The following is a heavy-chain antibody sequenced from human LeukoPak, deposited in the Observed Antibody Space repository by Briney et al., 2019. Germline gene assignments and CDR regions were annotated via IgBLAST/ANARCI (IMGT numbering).Heavy chain of an antibody. D-gene: IGHD4-17*01. CDR3: AKGGATVIDY. Sequence: GGSLRLSCAASGFTFSNYWMHWLRQAPGKGLVWFSRINSDGSNTTSADSVKGRFTISRDNAKNTLYLQMNSLRAEDTAVYYCAKGGATVIDYWGQGTLVTVCS. V-gene: IGHV3-74*03. CDR1: GFTFSNYW. J-gene: IGHJ4*02. CDR2: INSDGSNT.